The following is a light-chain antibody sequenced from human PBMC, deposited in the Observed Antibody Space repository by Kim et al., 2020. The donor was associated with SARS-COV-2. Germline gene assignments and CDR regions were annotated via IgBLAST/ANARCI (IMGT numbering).Light chain of an antibody. CDR3: QQYNDWPPVT. V-gene: IGKV3-15*01. CDR2: GAS. CDR1: QSVSSN. Sequence: SPGERATLSCRASQSVSSNLAWYQQKPGQAPRLLIYGASTRATGIPTRFSGSGSGTEFTLTISSLQSEDFAVYYCQQYNDWPPVTFGQGTRLEIK. J-gene: IGKJ5*01.